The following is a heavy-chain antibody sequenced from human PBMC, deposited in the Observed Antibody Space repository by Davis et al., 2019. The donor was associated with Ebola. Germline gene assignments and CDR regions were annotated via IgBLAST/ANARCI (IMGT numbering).Heavy chain of an antibody. CDR2: ISAYNGNT. CDR3: ARMLGYCSGGSCYTSGWFDP. Sequence: ASVKVSCKVSGYTLTELSMHWVRQAPGQGLEWMGWISAYNGNTNYAQKLQGRVTMTTDTSTSTAYMELRSLRSDDTAVYYCARMLGYCSGGSCYTSGWFDPWGQGTLVTVSS. V-gene: IGHV1-18*01. CDR1: GYTLTELS. D-gene: IGHD2-15*01. J-gene: IGHJ5*02.